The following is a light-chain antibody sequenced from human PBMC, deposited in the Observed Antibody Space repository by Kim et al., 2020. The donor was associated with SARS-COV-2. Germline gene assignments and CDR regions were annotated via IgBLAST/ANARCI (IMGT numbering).Light chain of an antibody. Sequence: GQRVTISCSGSSSNIGGNTVNWYQHLPGAAPKLLIQSNDQRPSGVSDRFSASNSATSASLAISGLQSEDEADYYCATWDDSLNGPVFGGGTQLTVL. CDR1: SSNIGGNT. V-gene: IGLV1-44*01. CDR2: SND. CDR3: ATWDDSLNGPV. J-gene: IGLJ2*01.